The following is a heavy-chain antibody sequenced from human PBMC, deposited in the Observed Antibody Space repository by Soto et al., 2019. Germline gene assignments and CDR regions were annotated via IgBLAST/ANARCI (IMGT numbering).Heavy chain of an antibody. J-gene: IGHJ5*02. CDR1: GGSFSGCY. V-gene: IGHV4-34*01. D-gene: IGHD2-2*01. CDR2: INHSGST. Sequence: WEILSLTCAVYGGSFSGCYWGWIRQPPGKGLEWIGEINHSGSTNYNPSLKSRVTISVDTSKNQFSLKLRSVTAADTAVYYCARGNFLYCSSNSCYGGEYNWFDPWGQGTLVTVS. CDR3: ARGNFLYCSSNSCYGGEYNWFDP.